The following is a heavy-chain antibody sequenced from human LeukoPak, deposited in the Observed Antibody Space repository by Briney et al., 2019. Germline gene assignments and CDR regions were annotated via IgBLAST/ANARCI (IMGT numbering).Heavy chain of an antibody. V-gene: IGHV3-30*03. CDR1: GFTFSSYS. CDR2: ISYDGSNK. J-gene: IGHJ4*02. CDR3: ARDINSSGWYIL. D-gene: IGHD6-19*01. Sequence: GGSLRLSCAASGFTFSSYSMNWVRQAPGKGLEWVAVISYDGSNKYYADSVKGRFTISRDNSKNTLYLQMNSLRAEDTAVYYCARDINSSGWYILWGQGTLATVSS.